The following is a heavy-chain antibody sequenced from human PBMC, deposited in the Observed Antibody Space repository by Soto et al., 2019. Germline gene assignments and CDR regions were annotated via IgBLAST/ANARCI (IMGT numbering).Heavy chain of an antibody. CDR1: GFAFSIYP. V-gene: IGHV3-74*01. CDR2: ISNDGSDT. CDR3: ARDWAPAY. J-gene: IGHJ4*02. Sequence: PGGSLRLSCAASGFAFSIYPMHWVRQAPGKGLVWVSRISNDGSDTNYADSVKGRFTISRDNAKNTLYLQMNSLRAEDTAVYYCARDWAPAYWGQGTLVTVSS. D-gene: IGHD7-27*01.